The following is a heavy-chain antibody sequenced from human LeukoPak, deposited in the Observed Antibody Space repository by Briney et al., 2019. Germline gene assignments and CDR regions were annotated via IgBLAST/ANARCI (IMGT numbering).Heavy chain of an antibody. J-gene: IGHJ5*02. CDR1: GFTFSSYE. V-gene: IGHV4-4*09. CDR2: IYTSGST. D-gene: IGHD6-6*01. Sequence: GSLRLSCAASGFTFSSYEMNWVRQAPGKGLEWIGYIYTSGSTNYNPSLKSRVTISVDTSKNQFSLKLSSVTAADTAVYYCARHSDIATRPGWFDPWGQGTLVTVSS. CDR3: ARHSDIATRPGWFDP.